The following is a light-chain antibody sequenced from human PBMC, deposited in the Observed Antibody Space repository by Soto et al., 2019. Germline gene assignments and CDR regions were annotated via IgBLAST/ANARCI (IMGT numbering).Light chain of an antibody. CDR1: QTNSSW. V-gene: IGKV1-5*03. Sequence: DIQMTQSPSTLSGSVGDRVTITCRASQTNSSWLAWYQQKPGNAPKLLIYKASTLKSGVPSRFSGSGSGTEFTLTISSLQPDDFATYYCQHYNSYSEAFGQGTKVDIK. J-gene: IGKJ1*01. CDR2: KAS. CDR3: QHYNSYSEA.